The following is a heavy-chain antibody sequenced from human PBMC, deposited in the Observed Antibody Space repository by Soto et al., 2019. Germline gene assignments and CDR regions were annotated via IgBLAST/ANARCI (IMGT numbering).Heavy chain of an antibody. CDR2: IWYDGSNK. V-gene: IGHV3-33*01. CDR3: VRDGGGPYTYGYPPHRVYFDY. D-gene: IGHD5-18*01. CDR1: GFPFDGYG. J-gene: IGHJ4*02. Sequence: GGSLRLSCVASGFPFDGYGIHWVRRAPGKGLEWGAVIWYDGSNKYYADSVKGRFTISRDNSKNTLYLQMNSLRAEDTAVYYCVRDGGGPYTYGYPPHRVYFDYWGQGTLVTVSS.